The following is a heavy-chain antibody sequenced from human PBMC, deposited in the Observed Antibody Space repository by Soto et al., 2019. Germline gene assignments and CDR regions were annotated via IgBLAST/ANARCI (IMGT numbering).Heavy chain of an antibody. CDR1: GFTFSNAW. CDR3: TTDLYYDSSNEDYFDY. CDR2: IKSKTDGGTT. Sequence: GGSLRLSCAASGFTFSNAWMSWVRQAPGKGLEWVGRIKSKTDGGTTDYAAPVKGRFTISRDDSKNTLYLQMTSLKTEDTAVYYCTTDLYYDSSNEDYFDYWGQGTLVTVSS. J-gene: IGHJ4*02. D-gene: IGHD3-22*01. V-gene: IGHV3-15*01.